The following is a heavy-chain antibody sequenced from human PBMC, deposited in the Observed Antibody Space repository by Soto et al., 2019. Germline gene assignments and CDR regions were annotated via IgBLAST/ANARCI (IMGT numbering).Heavy chain of an antibody. V-gene: IGHV4-59*01. CDR1: GGSISSYY. CDR3: ARVKVRDFWNGYPTPKYYFDY. D-gene: IGHD3-3*01. Sequence: SETLSLTCTVSGGSISSYYWSWIRQPPGKGLEWIGYIYYSGSTNYNPSLKSRVTISVDTSKNQFSLKLSSVTAADTAVYYCARVKVRDFWNGYPTPKYYFDYWGQGTLVTVSS. CDR2: IYYSGST. J-gene: IGHJ4*02.